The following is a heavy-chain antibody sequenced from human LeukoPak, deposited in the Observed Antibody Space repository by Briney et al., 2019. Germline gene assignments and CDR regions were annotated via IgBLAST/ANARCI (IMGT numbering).Heavy chain of an antibody. CDR1: GYIFTNYW. J-gene: IGHJ3*02. V-gene: IGHV5-51*01. Sequence: GESLKISCKSSGYIFTNYWIGWVRQMPGKGLEWMGIIFPGDSDTRYSPPFQGQVTISADKSISTAYLQWSSLKASDTAMYYCARPRGSGSWDAFDIWGQGTMVTVSS. CDR2: IFPGDSDT. CDR3: ARPRGSGSWDAFDI. D-gene: IGHD3-10*01.